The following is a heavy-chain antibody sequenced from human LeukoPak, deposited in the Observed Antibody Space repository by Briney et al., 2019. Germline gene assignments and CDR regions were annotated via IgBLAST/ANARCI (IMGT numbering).Heavy chain of an antibody. D-gene: IGHD3-22*01. CDR3: ARVQPHYYDSSGLYYFDY. J-gene: IGHJ4*02. V-gene: IGHV1-46*01. CDR1: GYTFTSYY. CDR2: INPSGGGT. Sequence: ASVKVSCKASGYTFTSYYMHWVRQAPGQGLEWMGIINPSGGGTSYAQKFQGRVTMTRDTSTSTVYMELSSLRSEDTAVYYCARVQPHYYDSSGLYYFDYWGQGTLVTVSS.